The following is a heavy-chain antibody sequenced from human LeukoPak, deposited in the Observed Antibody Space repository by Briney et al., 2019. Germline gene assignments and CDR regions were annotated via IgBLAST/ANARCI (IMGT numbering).Heavy chain of an antibody. V-gene: IGHV3-23*01. CDR3: AKGGSTYGGIAAAGFDS. CDR1: GFTFSSYA. CDR2: ISGSGGST. J-gene: IGHJ4*02. Sequence: GGSLRLSCAASGFTFSSYAMSWVRQAPGKGLEWVSAISGSGGSTYYADSVKGRFTISRDNSKNTLSLQMNSLRAEDTAIYYCAKGGSTYGGIAAAGFDSWGQGTLVTVSS. D-gene: IGHD6-13*01.